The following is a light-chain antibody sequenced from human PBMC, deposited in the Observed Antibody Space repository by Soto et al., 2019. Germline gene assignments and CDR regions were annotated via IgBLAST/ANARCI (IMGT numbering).Light chain of an antibody. CDR3: QQYDNRVFFT. J-gene: IGKJ3*01. Sequence: DIQMTQSPSSLSASVGDRVTIACQASQDIRNYLNWYQQKPGKAPKLLIYYASNLDTRVPSRFRGSGSGTDFNLTISSLQPEDISKYYCQQYDNRVFFTFGPWPKGDIK. CDR1: QDIRNY. CDR2: YAS. V-gene: IGKV1-33*01.